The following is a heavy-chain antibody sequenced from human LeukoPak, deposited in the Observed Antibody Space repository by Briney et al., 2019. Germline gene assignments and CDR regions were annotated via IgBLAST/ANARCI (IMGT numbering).Heavy chain of an antibody. Sequence: SETLSLTCTVYGGSISSGDYYWSWIRQPPGKGLEWIGYIYYSGSTYYNPSLKSRVTISVDRAKNQFSLKLSSVTAADTAVYYCASASYYDRGFVDYWGQGTLVTVSS. CDR2: IYYSGST. CDR1: GGSISSGDYY. D-gene: IGHD3-22*01. CDR3: ASASYYDRGFVDY. J-gene: IGHJ4*02. V-gene: IGHV4-30-4*01.